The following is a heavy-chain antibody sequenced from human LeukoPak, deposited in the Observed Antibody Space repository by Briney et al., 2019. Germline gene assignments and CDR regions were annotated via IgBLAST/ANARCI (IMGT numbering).Heavy chain of an antibody. CDR2: VSVSSTYI. CDR1: GFTFSSYG. D-gene: IGHD4-11*01. CDR3: AKDSNSYYFDY. J-gene: IGHJ4*02. Sequence: GGSLRLSCVASGFTFSSYGVNWVRQAPGKGLEWVSSVSVSSTYIYYADSVKGRFTISRDNAKNSLYLQMNSPRAEDTAVYYCAKDSNSYYFDYWGQGTLATVSS. V-gene: IGHV3-21*01.